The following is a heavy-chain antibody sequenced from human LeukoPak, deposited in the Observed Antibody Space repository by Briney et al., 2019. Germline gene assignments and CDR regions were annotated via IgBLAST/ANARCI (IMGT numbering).Heavy chain of an antibody. J-gene: IGHJ4*02. V-gene: IGHV3-30*03. D-gene: IGHD6-13*01. CDR3: ARDSWSLDY. Sequence: GGSLRLSCAASGFTFSSYGMHWVRQAPGKGLEWVAVISYDGSNKYYADSVKGRFTISRDNSKNTLYLQMNSLRAEDTAVYYCARDSWSLDYWGQGTLVTVSS. CDR1: GFTFSSYG. CDR2: ISYDGSNK.